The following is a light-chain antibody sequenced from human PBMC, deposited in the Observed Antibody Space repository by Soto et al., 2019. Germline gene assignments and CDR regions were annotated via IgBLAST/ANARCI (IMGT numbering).Light chain of an antibody. V-gene: IGKV3-20*01. CDR3: QQYGSSRT. Sequence: EIVLTQSPDTLSLSPGERATLSCRASQSVSSSYLAWYQQKPGQAPRLLIYGASSRATGIPDRFSGGGSGTDFTLTINRLEPEDFAVYYCQQYGSSRTFGQGTKVDIK. CDR2: GAS. CDR1: QSVSSSY. J-gene: IGKJ1*01.